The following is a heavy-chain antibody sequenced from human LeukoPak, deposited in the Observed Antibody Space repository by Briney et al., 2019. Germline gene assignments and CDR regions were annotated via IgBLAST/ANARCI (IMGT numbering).Heavy chain of an antibody. J-gene: IGHJ5*02. V-gene: IGHV3-74*01. D-gene: IGHD4-17*01. CDR1: GFTVSSHW. CDR2: INPGGA. Sequence: GGSLRLSCAASGFTVSSHWVHWVRQAPGEGLVWVSRINPGGAIDYAGSVKGRFTISRDNVKNTVYLQMNSLRVEDTAVYFCARAGDYRFVPWGQGTLVIVSS. CDR3: ARAGDYRFVP.